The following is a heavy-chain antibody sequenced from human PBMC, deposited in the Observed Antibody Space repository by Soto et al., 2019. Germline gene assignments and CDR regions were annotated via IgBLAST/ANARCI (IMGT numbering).Heavy chain of an antibody. CDR1: GGSISSYY. Sequence: PSETLSLTCTVSGGSISSYYWGWIRQPPGKGLEWIGSIYNSGSTDYNPPLESRVTLSVDTSKNQFSLKLSSVTAADTAVYYCARPNSGSRNDAFEIWGQGTMVTVSS. V-gene: IGHV4-39*01. CDR2: IYNSGST. CDR3: ARPNSGSRNDAFEI. J-gene: IGHJ3*02. D-gene: IGHD1-26*01.